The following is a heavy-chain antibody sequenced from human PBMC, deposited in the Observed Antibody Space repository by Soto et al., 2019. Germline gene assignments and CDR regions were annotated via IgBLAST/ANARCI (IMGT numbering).Heavy chain of an antibody. D-gene: IGHD2-8*02. CDR1: GFTFSSYW. J-gene: IGHJ3*02. V-gene: IGHV3-7*01. Sequence: EVQLVESGGGLVQPGGSLRLSCAASGFTFSSYWMSWVRQAPGKGLEWVANIKQDGSEKYYVDFVKGRFTISRDNAKNPMYLQMNSLRAEDTAVYYCARDVGLLVDDAFDIWGQGTMVTVSS. CDR3: ARDVGLLVDDAFDI. CDR2: IKQDGSEK.